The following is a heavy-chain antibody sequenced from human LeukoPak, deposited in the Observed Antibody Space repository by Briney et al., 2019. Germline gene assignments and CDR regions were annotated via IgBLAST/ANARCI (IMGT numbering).Heavy chain of an antibody. CDR2: IYYSGST. CDR3: ASAATATTPEYYFDY. D-gene: IGHD5-24*01. J-gene: IGHJ4*02. CDR1: GGSISSYY. V-gene: IGHV4-59*01. Sequence: ASETLSLTCTVSGGSISSYYWSWIRQPPGKGLEWIGYIYYSGSTNYNPSLKSRVTISVDTSKNQFSLKLSSVTAVDTAVYYCASAATATTPEYYFDYWGQGTLVTVSS.